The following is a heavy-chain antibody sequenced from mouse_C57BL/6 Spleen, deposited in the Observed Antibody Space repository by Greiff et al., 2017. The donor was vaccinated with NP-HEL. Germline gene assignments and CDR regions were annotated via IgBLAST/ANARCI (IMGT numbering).Heavy chain of an antibody. CDR2: ISNLAYSI. V-gene: IGHV5-15*01. CDR3: ARQGDGSPYYYAMDY. J-gene: IGHJ4*01. CDR1: GFTFSDYG. Sequence: EVKLQESGGGLVQPGGSLKLSCAASGFTFSDYGMAWVRQAPRKGPEWVAFISNLAYSIYYADTVTGRFTISRENAKNTLYLEMSSLRSEDTAMYYCARQGDGSPYYYAMDYWGQGTSVTVSS. D-gene: IGHD2-3*01.